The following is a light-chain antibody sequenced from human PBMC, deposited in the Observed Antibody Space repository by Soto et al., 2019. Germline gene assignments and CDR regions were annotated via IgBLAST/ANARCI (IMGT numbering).Light chain of an antibody. Sequence: DIQLTQSPSFLSASVGDTVTITCRASQGMSTYLAWYQQKPGKAPKLLIRSASTLQSGVPPRFSGGGSGTEFTLTISTLQPDDSGIYYCQQLNGYQLAFGEGTNVEIK. V-gene: IGKV1-9*01. CDR1: QGMSTY. CDR3: QQLNGYQLA. J-gene: IGKJ4*01. CDR2: SAS.